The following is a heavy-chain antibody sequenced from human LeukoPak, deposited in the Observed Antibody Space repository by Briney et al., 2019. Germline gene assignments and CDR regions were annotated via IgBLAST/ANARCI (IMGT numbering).Heavy chain of an antibody. CDR1: GFTFTSHW. Sequence: GGSLRLSCGASGFTFTSHWMSWARQAPGKGLEWVANIKQDGNEKYYVESVKGRFIISRDNAKNSLYLQMNSLRAEDTAVYYCARDLYHDSTGYIPAGDAFDIWGQGTMVTVSS. CDR3: ARDLYHDSTGYIPAGDAFDI. V-gene: IGHV3-7*01. J-gene: IGHJ3*02. D-gene: IGHD3-22*01. CDR2: IKQDGNEK.